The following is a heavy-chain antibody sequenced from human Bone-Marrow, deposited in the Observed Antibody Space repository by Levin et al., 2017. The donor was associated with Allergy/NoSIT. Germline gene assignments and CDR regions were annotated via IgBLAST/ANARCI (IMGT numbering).Heavy chain of an antibody. J-gene: IGHJ3*02. CDR1: GYTFTSYG. CDR2: ISAYNGNT. V-gene: IGHV1-18*01. Sequence: GESLKISCKASGYTFTSYGISWVRQAPGQGLEWMGWISAYNGNTNYAQKLQGRVTMTTDTSTSTAYMELRSLRSDDTAVYYCARDLYGTTYYDFWSGYEHDAFDIWGQGTMVTVSS. D-gene: IGHD3-3*01. CDR3: ARDLYGTTYYDFWSGYEHDAFDI.